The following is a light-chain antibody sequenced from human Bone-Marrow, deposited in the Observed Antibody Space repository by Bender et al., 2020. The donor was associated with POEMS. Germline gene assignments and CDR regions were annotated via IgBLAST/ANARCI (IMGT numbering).Light chain of an antibody. Sequence: QSALTQPRSVSGSPGKSVTISCTGTSRDVGLYNYVSWYQQHPDNAPKVMIYDVTKRPSGIPDRFAGSKSGNTASLTISALQAEDEAEYHCCSYGGNYTWVFGGGTKLTVL. CDR2: DVT. CDR3: CSYGGNYTWV. CDR1: SRDVGLYNY. V-gene: IGLV2-11*01. J-gene: IGLJ3*02.